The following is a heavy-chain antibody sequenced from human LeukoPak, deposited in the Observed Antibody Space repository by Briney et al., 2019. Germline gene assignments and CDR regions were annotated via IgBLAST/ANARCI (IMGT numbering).Heavy chain of an antibody. CDR1: IGSISGFY. D-gene: IGHD6-19*01. CDR3: ARLAVTGKNY. CDR2: MYYTGTT. Sequence: SETLFLTCTVSIGSISGFYWTWIRQPPGKGLEWLGYMYYTGTTNYNPSLRSRVTISIDKSKNQFSLNVSSVTSADTAVYYCARLAVTGKNYWGQGTLVTVSS. J-gene: IGHJ4*02. V-gene: IGHV4-59*01.